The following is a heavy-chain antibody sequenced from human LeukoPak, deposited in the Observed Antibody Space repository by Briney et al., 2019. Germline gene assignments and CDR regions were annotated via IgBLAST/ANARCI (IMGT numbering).Heavy chain of an antibody. J-gene: IGHJ4*02. V-gene: IGHV3-23*01. CDR2: ISGSGGST. CDR1: GFTFSSYA. CDR3: AKDHDYRREYYFDY. Sequence: PGGSLRLSCAAYGFTFSSYAMSWVRQAPGKGLEWVSAISGSGGSTYYADSVKGRFTISRDNSKNTLYLQMNSLRAEDTAVYYCAKDHDYRREYYFDYWGQGTLVTVSS. D-gene: IGHD4-11*01.